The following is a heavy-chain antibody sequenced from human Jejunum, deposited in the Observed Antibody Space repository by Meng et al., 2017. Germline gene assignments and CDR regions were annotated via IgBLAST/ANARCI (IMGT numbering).Heavy chain of an antibody. CDR3: ARDTASFGP. J-gene: IGHJ5*02. CDR1: GGSISTACYY. D-gene: IGHD5-18*01. Sequence: QLQRQESGSGLVSPSETRSLPCAVSGGSISTACYYGGWIRQSPGKGLEWIGSIFYSGTTYYNPSLKSRVTILIDTSKNQFSLKMNSVTAADTAVYYCARDTASFGPWGQGTLVTVSS. V-gene: IGHV4-39*07. CDR2: IFYSGTT.